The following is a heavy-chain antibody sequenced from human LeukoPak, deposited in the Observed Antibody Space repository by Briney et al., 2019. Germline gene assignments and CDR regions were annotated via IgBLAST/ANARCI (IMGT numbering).Heavy chain of an antibody. Sequence: GGSLRLSCAASGFTVSSNYMSWVRQAPGKGLEWVSVIYSGGSTYYADSVEGRFTISRDNSKNTLYLQMNSLRAEDTAVYYCARAASDYSCDYWGQGTLVTVSS. CDR1: GFTVSSNY. CDR2: IYSGGST. J-gene: IGHJ4*02. D-gene: IGHD2-15*01. CDR3: ARAASDYSCDY. V-gene: IGHV3-53*01.